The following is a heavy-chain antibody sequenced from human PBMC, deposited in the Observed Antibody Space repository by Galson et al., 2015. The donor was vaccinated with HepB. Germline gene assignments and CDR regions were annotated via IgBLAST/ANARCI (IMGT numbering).Heavy chain of an antibody. Sequence: SVKVSCKASGYTFTSYGISWVRQAPGQGLEWMGRIIPILGIANYAQKFQGRVTITADKSTSTAYMELSSLRSEDTAVYYCARDAGALLAAAGPSYWYFDLWGRGTLVTVSS. J-gene: IGHJ2*01. D-gene: IGHD6-13*01. CDR1: GYTFTSYG. CDR2: IIPILGIA. V-gene: IGHV1-69*04. CDR3: ARDAGALLAAAGPSYWYFDL.